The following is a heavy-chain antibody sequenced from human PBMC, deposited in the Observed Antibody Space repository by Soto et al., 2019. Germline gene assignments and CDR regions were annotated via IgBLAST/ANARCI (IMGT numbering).Heavy chain of an antibody. J-gene: IGHJ5*02. Sequence: ASVKVSCKASGGTFSSYAISWVRQAPGQGLEWMGGIIPIFGTANYAQKFQGRVTITADKSTSTAYMELSSLRSEDTAVYYCAKDLTRQLAYWLDPWGQGTQVTVSS. V-gene: IGHV1-69*06. CDR3: AKDLTRQLAYWLDP. CDR1: GGTFSSYA. CDR2: IIPIFGTA. D-gene: IGHD6-6*01.